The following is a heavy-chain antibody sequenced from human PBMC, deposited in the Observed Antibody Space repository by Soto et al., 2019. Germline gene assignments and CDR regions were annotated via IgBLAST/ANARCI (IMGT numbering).Heavy chain of an antibody. Sequence: QVQLVQSGAEVKKPGSSVKVSCKASGGTFSSYTISWVRQAPGQGLEWMGRIIPILGIANYAQKFQGRVTIHAEKSTSTAYMELSSLRYEDTAVYYCARARRDGYNDDYWGQGTLVTVSS. V-gene: IGHV1-69*02. J-gene: IGHJ4*02. CDR2: IIPILGIA. D-gene: IGHD5-12*01. CDR1: GGTFSSYT. CDR3: ARARRDGYNDDY.